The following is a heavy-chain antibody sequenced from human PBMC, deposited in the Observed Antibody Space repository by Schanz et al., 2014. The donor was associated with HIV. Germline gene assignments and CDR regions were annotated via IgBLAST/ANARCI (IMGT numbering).Heavy chain of an antibody. V-gene: IGHV3-33*01. J-gene: IGHJ6*02. Sequence: QVQLVESGGGVVQPGRSLRLSCAASGFTFSSYAMHWVRQAPGKGLEWVAVIWYDGSNKYYADSVKGRFTISRDNSKNTLYLQMNSLRVEDTAVYYCARDWLGERDYYYGMDVWGQGTTVTVSS. D-gene: IGHD2-21*01. CDR1: GFTFSSYA. CDR2: IWYDGSNK. CDR3: ARDWLGERDYYYGMDV.